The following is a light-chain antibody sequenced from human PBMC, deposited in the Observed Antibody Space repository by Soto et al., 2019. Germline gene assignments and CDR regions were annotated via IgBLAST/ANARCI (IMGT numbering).Light chain of an antibody. CDR3: AAWDDSLNGYV. J-gene: IGLJ1*01. V-gene: IGLV1-44*01. Sequence: QSVLTQPPSASGTPGQRVTISCSGSSSNIGSNTVNWYQQLPGTAPKLLIYGNNQRPSGVPDRFSGSKSGTSASLAISGLQSENEAEYYCAAWDDSLNGYVFGTGTQLTVL. CDR2: GNN. CDR1: SSNIGSNT.